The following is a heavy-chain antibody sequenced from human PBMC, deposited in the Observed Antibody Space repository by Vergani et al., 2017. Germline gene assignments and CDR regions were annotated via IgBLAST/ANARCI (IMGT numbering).Heavy chain of an antibody. D-gene: IGHD1-26*01. J-gene: IGHJ6*02. CDR1: GGSITSGSFY. CDR2: IHSSGTT. V-gene: IGHV4-61*02. Sequence: QVQLHESGPGLVKPSQTLSLTCTVSGGSITSGSFYWSWIRQPAGKGLEWIGRIHSSGTTNYNPSLKSRVTLSVDTSKNQLSLRMTSVTAADTAVYYCARDRGIVGATTGGMDVWGQGTTVTVSS. CDR3: ARDRGIVGATTGGMDV.